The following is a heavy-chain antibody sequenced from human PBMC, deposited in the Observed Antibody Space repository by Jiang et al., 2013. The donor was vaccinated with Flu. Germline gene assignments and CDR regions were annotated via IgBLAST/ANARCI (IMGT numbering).Heavy chain of an antibody. Sequence: VQLLESGAEVKKPGLSVRVSCKASGGTVTSYAMSWVRQAPGQGLEWVGGIIPIFGTTDFAQKFQGRVTIIADESTSTAYMELRSLRFDDTAVYYCARAIGGYSYGPLTTWGQGTLVTV. J-gene: IGHJ4*02. CDR3: ARAIGGYSYGPLTT. D-gene: IGHD3-10*01. V-gene: IGHV1-69*01. CDR2: IIPIFGTT. CDR1: GGTVTSYA.